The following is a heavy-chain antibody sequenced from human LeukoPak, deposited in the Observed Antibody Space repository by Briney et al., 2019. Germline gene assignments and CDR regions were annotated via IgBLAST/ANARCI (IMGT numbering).Heavy chain of an antibody. CDR3: AKVLKFGYSSSWYYFDY. D-gene: IGHD6-13*01. CDR1: GFTVSSNY. CDR2: ISSSGSTI. J-gene: IGHJ4*02. V-gene: IGHV3-11*01. Sequence: PGGSLRLSCAASGFTVSSNYMSWVRQAPGKGLEWVSYISSSGSTIYYADSVKGRFTISRDNAKNSLYLQMNSLRAEDTAVYYCAKVLKFGYSSSWYYFDYWGQGTLVTVSS.